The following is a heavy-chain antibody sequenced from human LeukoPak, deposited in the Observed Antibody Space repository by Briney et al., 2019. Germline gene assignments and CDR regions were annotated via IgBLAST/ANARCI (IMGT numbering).Heavy chain of an antibody. D-gene: IGHD4-17*01. CDR1: GFTFSNAW. CDR3: TTTHYGDYVLVGFDY. Sequence: KPGGSLRLSCAASGFTFSNAWMSWVRQAPGKGLESVGRIKSKTDGGTTDYAAPVKGRFTISRDDSKNTLYLQMNSLKTEDTAVYYCTTTHYGDYVLVGFDYWGQGTLVTVSS. V-gene: IGHV3-15*01. J-gene: IGHJ4*02. CDR2: IKSKTDGGTT.